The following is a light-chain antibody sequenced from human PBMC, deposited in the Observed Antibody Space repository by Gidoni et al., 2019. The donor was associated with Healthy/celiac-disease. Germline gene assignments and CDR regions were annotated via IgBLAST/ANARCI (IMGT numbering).Light chain of an antibody. CDR2: AAS. CDR3: QQANSFPPT. V-gene: IGKV1-12*01. CDR1: KGISSW. Sequence: DIQMTQSPSSGSASVGDRVTITCRASKGISSWLAWDQQKPEKAPKLLIYAASRMQRGVPSRFSVRGSGTDFTLTISSLRPEDFATYYCQQANSFPPTFGEGTKVEIK. J-gene: IGKJ4*01.